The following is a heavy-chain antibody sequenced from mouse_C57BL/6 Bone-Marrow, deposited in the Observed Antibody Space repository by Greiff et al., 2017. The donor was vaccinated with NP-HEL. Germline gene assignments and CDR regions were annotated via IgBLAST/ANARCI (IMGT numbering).Heavy chain of an antibody. D-gene: IGHD2-1*01. CDR2: ISSGGSYT. V-gene: IGHV5-6*01. CDR3: ARHGIYYGNSFAY. CDR1: GFTFSSYG. Sequence: EVQLQQSGGDLVKPGGSLKLSCAASGFTFSSYGMSWVRQTPDKRLEWVATISSGGSYTYYPDSVKGRFTISRDNAKNTLYLQMSSLKSEDTAMYYCARHGIYYGNSFAYWGQGTLVTVSA. J-gene: IGHJ3*01.